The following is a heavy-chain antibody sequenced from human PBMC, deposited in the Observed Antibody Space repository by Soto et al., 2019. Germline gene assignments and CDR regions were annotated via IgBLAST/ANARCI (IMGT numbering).Heavy chain of an antibody. D-gene: IGHD3-10*01. CDR2: IIPIFGTA. V-gene: IGHV1-69*06. CDR1: GGTFSSYA. Sequence: QVQLVQSGAEVKKPGSSVKVSCKASGGTFSSYAISWVLQAPGQGLEWMGGIIPIFGTANYAQKFQGRVTITSDKSTSTAYMELSSLRSEDTAVYYCAKKTGGQYYYGSGSYFNYDYGMDVWGQGTTVTVSS. J-gene: IGHJ6*02. CDR3: AKKTGGQYYYGSGSYFNYDYGMDV.